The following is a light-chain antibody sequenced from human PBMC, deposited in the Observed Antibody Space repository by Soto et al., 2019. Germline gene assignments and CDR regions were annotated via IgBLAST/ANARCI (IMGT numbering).Light chain of an antibody. CDR1: QSVSSSY. J-gene: IGKJ4*01. V-gene: IGKV3-20*01. Sequence: EIVLTQSPGTLSLSPGERATLYCRASQSVSSSYLAWYQQKPGQAPRLLIYGASSRATGIPDRFSGSGSGTEFTLTISRLEPEDFAVYYCQQYGSSPLTFGGGTKVEIK. CDR2: GAS. CDR3: QQYGSSPLT.